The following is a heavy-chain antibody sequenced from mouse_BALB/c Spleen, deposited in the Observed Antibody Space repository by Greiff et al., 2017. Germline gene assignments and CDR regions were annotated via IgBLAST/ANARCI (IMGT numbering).Heavy chain of an antibody. CDR1: GYTFTSYV. CDR2: INPYNDGT. Sequence: EVKLQESGPELVKPGASVKMSCKASGYTFTSYVMHWVKQKPGQGLEWIGYINPYNDGTKYNEKFKGKATLTSDKSSSTAYMELSSLTSEDSAVYYCARGEYYGKGAMDYWGQGTSVTVSS. CDR3: ARGEYYGKGAMDY. D-gene: IGHD1-1*01. J-gene: IGHJ4*01. V-gene: IGHV1-14*01.